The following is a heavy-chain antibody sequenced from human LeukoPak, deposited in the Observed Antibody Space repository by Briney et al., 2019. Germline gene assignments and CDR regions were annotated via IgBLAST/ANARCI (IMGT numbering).Heavy chain of an antibody. CDR2: IIPIFGTA. J-gene: IGHJ4*02. CDR3: ARHPGKTRPGIAVSAVRGYYFDY. Sequence: PVKVSCKASGGTFSSYAISWVRQAPGQGLEWMGGIIPIFGTANYAQKFQGRVTITADESTSTAYMELSSLRSEDTAVYYCARHPGKTRPGIAVSAVRGYYFDYWGQGTLVTVSS. CDR1: GGTFSSYA. D-gene: IGHD6-19*01. V-gene: IGHV1-69*01.